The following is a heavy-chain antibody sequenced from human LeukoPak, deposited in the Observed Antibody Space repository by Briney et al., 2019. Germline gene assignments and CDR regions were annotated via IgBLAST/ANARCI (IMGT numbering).Heavy chain of an antibody. J-gene: IGHJ4*02. Sequence: PGGSLRLSCAASEFTFSSYWMTWVRQAPGKGLEWVANIKEDGSEKKYVDSVKGRFTISRDNAKNSLYLQMNSLRAEDTAVYYCARVYNYVANYFDYWGQGTLVTVSS. CDR3: ARVYNYVANYFDY. V-gene: IGHV3-7*01. CDR1: EFTFSSYW. CDR2: IKEDGSEK. D-gene: IGHD1-1*01.